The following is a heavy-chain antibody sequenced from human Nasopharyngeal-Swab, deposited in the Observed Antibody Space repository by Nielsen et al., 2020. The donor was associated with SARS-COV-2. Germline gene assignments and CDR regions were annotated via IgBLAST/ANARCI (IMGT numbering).Heavy chain of an antibody. D-gene: IGHD2-21*01. V-gene: IGHV4-34*01. CDR1: GGSFNGYY. Sequence: SQTLSLTCAVSGGSFNGYYWSWIRQSPEKGLEWIGEINHTGNTNYMPSLESRLTLSVDTSNNQFSLNLRSVSAADTATYYCARGRRPIAVLPTTDPRSNFFDFWGQGILVTVSS. CDR2: INHTGNT. CDR3: ARGRRPIAVLPTTDPRSNFFDF. J-gene: IGHJ4*02.